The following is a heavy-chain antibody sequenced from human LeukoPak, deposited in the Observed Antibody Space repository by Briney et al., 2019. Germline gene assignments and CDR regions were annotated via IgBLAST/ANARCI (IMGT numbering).Heavy chain of an antibody. D-gene: IGHD2-15*01. CDR1: GYTFNVYY. Sequence: ASVTVSCKSSGYTFNVYYIHWMRQAPGQGLEWMGWINLNSGGTNFAQRFQGRVTMTRDTSISTAYMDLSRLISDDTAVYYCARDAGYCTGGSCWYFDHWGQGTLVTVSS. J-gene: IGHJ4*02. CDR3: ARDAGYCTGGSCWYFDH. V-gene: IGHV1-2*02. CDR2: INLNSGGT.